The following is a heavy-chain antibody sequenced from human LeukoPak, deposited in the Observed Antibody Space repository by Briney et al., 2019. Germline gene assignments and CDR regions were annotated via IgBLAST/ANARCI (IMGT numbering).Heavy chain of an antibody. D-gene: IGHD3-16*01. V-gene: IGHV4-59*01. J-gene: IGHJ4*02. CDR3: ARDPSSDGGYFDY. CDR1: GGSMSLYF. Sequence: SETLSLTCTVSGGSMSLYFWNWIRQSPGKGLEYIGYIYYNGNTNYNPSLQSRVTISVYTSKSQFALKLSSVTAADTAVYYCARDPSSDGGYFDYWGQGILVTVSS. CDR2: IYYNGNT.